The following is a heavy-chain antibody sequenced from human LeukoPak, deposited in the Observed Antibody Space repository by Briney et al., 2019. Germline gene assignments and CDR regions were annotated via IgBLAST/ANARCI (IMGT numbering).Heavy chain of an antibody. CDR3: AKRYDSGSYFDY. Sequence: PGGSLRLSCAASGFTFSNYWMHWVRQAPGKGLEWVSGISASGGSTYYADSVKGRFTISRDNSKNTLYQQMNSLRAEDTAVYYCAKRYDSGSYFDYWGQGILVTVSS. CDR2: ISASGGST. V-gene: IGHV3-23*01. CDR1: GFTFSNYW. D-gene: IGHD3-10*01. J-gene: IGHJ4*02.